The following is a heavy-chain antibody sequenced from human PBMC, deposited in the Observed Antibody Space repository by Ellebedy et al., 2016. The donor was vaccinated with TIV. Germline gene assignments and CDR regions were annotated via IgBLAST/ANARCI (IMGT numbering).Heavy chain of an antibody. CDR3: ARAKWFDP. Sequence: GESLKISCAASGFAVTGNYMSWVRQAPGKGLEWVSIIYTDGTTYYADSVRGRFTISRDDYKNSLYLQMNSLRAEDTAVYYCARAKWFDPWGRGTLVTVSS. V-gene: IGHV3-53*01. CDR1: GFAVTGNY. CDR2: IYTDGTT. J-gene: IGHJ5*02.